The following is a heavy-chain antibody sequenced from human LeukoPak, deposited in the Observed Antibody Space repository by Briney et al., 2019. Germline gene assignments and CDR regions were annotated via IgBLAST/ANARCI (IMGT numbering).Heavy chain of an antibody. J-gene: IGHJ4*02. Sequence: SETLSLTCAVYGGSLSGYYWSWIRQPPGKGLEWIGEINHSGSTNYNPSLKSRVTISVDTSKNQFSLKLSSVTAADTAVYYCARVRPTSYYFDYWGQGTWSPSPQ. V-gene: IGHV4-34*01. D-gene: IGHD4-17*01. CDR1: GGSLSGYY. CDR2: INHSGST. CDR3: ARVRPTSYYFDY.